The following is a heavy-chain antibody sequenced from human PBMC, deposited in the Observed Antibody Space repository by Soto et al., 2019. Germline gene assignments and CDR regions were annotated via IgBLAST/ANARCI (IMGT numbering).Heavy chain of an antibody. CDR3: ARLSPFHCSSTACFQYYYMDV. CDR2: IHYSGST. D-gene: IGHD2-2*01. V-gene: IGHV4-39*01. J-gene: IGHJ6*03. CDR1: GGSITTSMHQ. Sequence: SETLSLTCSVSGGSITTSMHQLGWIRPPPGKGLEWIGNIHYSGSTYYNPSLKSRVTISTDTSKNQFSLRLSSVTAADATVYYCARLSPFHCSSTACFQYYYMDVWGKGTTVTVSS.